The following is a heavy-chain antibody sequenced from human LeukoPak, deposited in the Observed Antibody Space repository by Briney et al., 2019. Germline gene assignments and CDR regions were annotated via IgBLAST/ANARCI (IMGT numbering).Heavy chain of an antibody. V-gene: IGHV3-72*01. CDR1: GYTFSDHY. J-gene: IGHJ4*02. Sequence: GGFLRLSCAASGYTFSDHYIDWVRQAPGKGLEWVGHTRNKANNYATEYAASVKGRFTISRDDSRNSVYLQMNSLKTEDTAVYYCTRWRSGTSDWGQGTLVTVSS. D-gene: IGHD4-23*01. CDR2: TRNKANNYAT. CDR3: TRWRSGTSD.